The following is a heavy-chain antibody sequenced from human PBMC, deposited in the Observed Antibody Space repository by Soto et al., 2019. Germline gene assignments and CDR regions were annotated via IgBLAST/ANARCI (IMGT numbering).Heavy chain of an antibody. CDR2: IYYSGST. V-gene: IGHV4-39*01. CDR1: GGSISSSSYY. D-gene: IGHD3-16*01. J-gene: IGHJ4*02. CDR3: GLLRLGLLPSLEY. Sequence: AEALSLTCTVSGGSISSSSYYWGWIRQPPGKRLEWIGSIYYSGSTYYNPSLKSRVTISVDTSKNQFSLKLSSVTAAATAVYYGGLLRLGLLPSLEYWGQGTLGNLSS.